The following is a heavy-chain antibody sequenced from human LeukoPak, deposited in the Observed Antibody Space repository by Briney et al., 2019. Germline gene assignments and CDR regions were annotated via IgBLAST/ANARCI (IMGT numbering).Heavy chain of an antibody. V-gene: IGHV4-39*07. CDR2: IYYSGHT. D-gene: IGHD6-6*01. CDR1: GGSININSHY. J-gene: IGHJ4*02. Sequence: SETLSLTCTVSGGSININSHYWGWIRQPPGKGLEWIGSIYYSGHTYYNPSLKTRVTVSVDTSKNRFSLNLTSVTVADTAVYYCAHSSSSLPTDSWGQGTLVIVSS. CDR3: AHSSSSLPTDS.